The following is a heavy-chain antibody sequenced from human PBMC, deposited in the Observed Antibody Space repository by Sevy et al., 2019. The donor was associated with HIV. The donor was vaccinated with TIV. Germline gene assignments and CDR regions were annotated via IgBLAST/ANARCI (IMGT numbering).Heavy chain of an antibody. CDR3: ARDGYNWNYDYYYGMDV. J-gene: IGHJ6*02. CDR1: GFTFSSYS. D-gene: IGHD1-20*01. V-gene: IGHV3-21*01. Sequence: GGSLRLSCAASGFTFSSYSMNWVRQAPGKGLEWVSSISSSSYIYYADSVKGRFTISRDNAKNSLYLQMNSLRAEGTAVYYCARDGYNWNYDYYYGMDVWGQGTTVTVSS. CDR2: ISSSSYI.